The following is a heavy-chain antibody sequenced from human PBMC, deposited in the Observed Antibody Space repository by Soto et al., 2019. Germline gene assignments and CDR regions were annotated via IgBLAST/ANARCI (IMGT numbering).Heavy chain of an antibody. V-gene: IGHV4-34*01. CDR3: RRSSRYSTDV. D-gene: IGHD6-13*01. Sequence: PSETLSLTCAVYGGSFSGYYWSWIRQPPGKGLEWIGSIYYSGSTYYNPSLKSRVTISVDTSKNQFSLNVISVTAADTAVYYCRRSSRYSTDVWGQGTTVTVSS. CDR1: GGSFSGYY. CDR2: IYYSGST. J-gene: IGHJ6*02.